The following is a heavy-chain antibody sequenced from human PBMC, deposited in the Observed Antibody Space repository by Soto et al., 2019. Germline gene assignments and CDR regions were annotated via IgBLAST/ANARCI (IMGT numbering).Heavy chain of an antibody. D-gene: IGHD5-18*01. J-gene: IGHJ5*02. V-gene: IGHV3-23*01. CDR3: ARSSLADSATSGVDH. CDR2: ISGSGGGT. Sequence: GGSLRLSCAASGFTFSSYAMSWVRQAPGQGLEWVSSISGSGGGTYYAGSVKGRLAISRDNSKNTLYLQMDSLGAEDTALYYCARSSLADSATSGVDHWGQGTLVTVSS. CDR1: GFTFSSYA.